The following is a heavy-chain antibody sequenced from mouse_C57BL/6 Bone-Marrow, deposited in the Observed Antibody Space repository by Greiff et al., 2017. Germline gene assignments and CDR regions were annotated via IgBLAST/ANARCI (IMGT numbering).Heavy chain of an antibody. D-gene: IGHD3-2*02. V-gene: IGHV1-69*01. J-gene: IGHJ4*01. CDR1: GYTFTSYW. Sequence: QVQLQQPGAELVMPGASVKLSCKASGYTFTSYWMPWVQQRPGQGLEWIGEIDPSDSYTNYNQKFKGQSTLTLDKSTSTAYMQLSRLTSEDSAVYYCAREREDSSGYYYAMDYWGQGTSVTVAS. CDR3: AREREDSSGYYYAMDY. CDR2: IDPSDSYT.